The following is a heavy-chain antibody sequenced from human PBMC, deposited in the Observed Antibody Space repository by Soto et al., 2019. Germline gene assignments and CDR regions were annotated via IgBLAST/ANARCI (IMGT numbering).Heavy chain of an antibody. CDR2: MYYTGST. D-gene: IGHD6-13*01. CDR3: ARDRYSSSWYIDY. J-gene: IGHJ4*02. V-gene: IGHV4-61*01. CDR1: GGSVSSGNYY. Sequence: QVLLQESGPGLVKPSETLSLTCTVSGGSVSSGNYYWSWIRQPPGTGLEWIGYMYYTGSTKYNPSLNSRVTISVDTSKNQFSLKLRSVTAADTAVYYCARDRYSSSWYIDYWGQGTLVTVSS.